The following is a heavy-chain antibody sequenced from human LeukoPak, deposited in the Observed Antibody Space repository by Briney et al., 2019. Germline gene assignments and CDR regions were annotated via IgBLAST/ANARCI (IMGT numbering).Heavy chain of an antibody. CDR1: GYSISSGYY. CDR2: IYHSGST. D-gene: IGHD3-16*01. J-gene: IGHJ4*02. CDR3: ARGVALGYFDY. Sequence: SETLSLTCTVPGYSISSGYYWGWIRQPPGKGLEWIGSIYHSGSTYYNPSLKSRVTISVDTSKNQFSLKLSSVTAADTAVYYCARGVALGYFDYWGQGTLVTVSS. V-gene: IGHV4-38-2*02.